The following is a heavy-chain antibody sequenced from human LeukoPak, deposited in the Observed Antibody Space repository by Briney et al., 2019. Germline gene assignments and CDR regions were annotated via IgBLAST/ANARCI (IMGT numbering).Heavy chain of an antibody. CDR3: AGGDSSSWDYYYYYGMDV. D-gene: IGHD6-13*01. CDR2: INPNSGGT. CDR1: GYTFTGYY. Sequence: GASVKVSCKASGYTFTGYYMHWVRQAPGQGLEWMGWINPNSGGTNYAQKFQGRVTMTRDTSISTAYMELSRLRSDDTAVYYCAGGDSSSWDYYYYYGMDVWGQGTTVTVSS. J-gene: IGHJ6*02. V-gene: IGHV1-2*02.